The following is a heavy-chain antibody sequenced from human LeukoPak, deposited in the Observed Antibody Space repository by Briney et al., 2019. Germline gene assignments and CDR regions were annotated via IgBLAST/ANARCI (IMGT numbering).Heavy chain of an antibody. CDR3: ARDATDYYDSSRYPRRGFDP. Sequence: SQTLSLTCAISGDSVSSNSAAWNWIRQSPSRGLEWLGRTYYRPKWYNDYAVSVKSRITINPDTSKNQFSLQLNSVTPEDTAVYYCARDATDYYDSSRYPRRGFDPWGQGTLVTVSS. J-gene: IGHJ5*02. CDR1: GDSVSSNSAA. V-gene: IGHV6-1*01. D-gene: IGHD3-22*01. CDR2: TYYRPKWYN.